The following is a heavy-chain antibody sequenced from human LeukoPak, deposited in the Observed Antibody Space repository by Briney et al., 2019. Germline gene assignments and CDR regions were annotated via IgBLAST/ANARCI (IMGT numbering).Heavy chain of an antibody. CDR1: GYSFTSYW. V-gene: IGHV5-51*01. Sequence: GESLKISCKGSGYSFTSYWIGWVRQMPGKGLEWMGIIYPGDSDTRYSPSFQGQVTISADKSSSTAYLQWTSLKASDTAMYYCARLNDTYYDFWPGETFDYWGQGTLVTVSS. J-gene: IGHJ4*02. CDR2: IYPGDSDT. CDR3: ARLNDTYYDFWPGETFDY. D-gene: IGHD3-3*01.